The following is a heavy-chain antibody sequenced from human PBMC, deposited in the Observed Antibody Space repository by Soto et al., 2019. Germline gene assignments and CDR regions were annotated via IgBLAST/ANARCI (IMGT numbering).Heavy chain of an antibody. CDR1: GFTFSDYY. D-gene: IGHD2-15*01. CDR3: ARFLMGLGYCSGGSCYRTQTYYYYMDV. V-gene: IGHV3-11*01. J-gene: IGHJ6*03. Sequence: PVGSLRLSCAASGFTFSDYYMSWIRQAPGKGLEWVSYISSSGSTIYYADSVKGRFTISRDNAKNSLYLQMNSLRAEDTAVYYCARFLMGLGYCSGGSCYRTQTYYYYMDVWGKGTTVTVSS. CDR2: ISSSGSTI.